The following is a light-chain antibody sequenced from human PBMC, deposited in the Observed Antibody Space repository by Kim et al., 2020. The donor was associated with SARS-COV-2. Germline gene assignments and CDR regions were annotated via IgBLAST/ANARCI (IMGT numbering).Light chain of an antibody. CDR1: SSDVGGYNL. V-gene: IGLV2-23*02. Sequence: QSVLTQPASVSGSPGQSITISCTGASSDVGGYNLVDWYQQLPGKVPKLIIFEVSKRPSGVSHRFSGSKSGNTASLTISGLQTEDEADYYCCSYAGRSTDVFGSGTQLTVL. J-gene: IGLJ6*01. CDR3: CSYAGRSTDV. CDR2: EVS.